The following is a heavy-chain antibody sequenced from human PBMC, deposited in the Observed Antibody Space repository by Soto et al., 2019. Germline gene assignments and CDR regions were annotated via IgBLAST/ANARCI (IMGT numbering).Heavy chain of an antibody. V-gene: IGHV3-23*01. J-gene: IGHJ6*02. CDR2: LSGTGSST. Sequence: VSLRLSCAASAASGFTFSNYSMSWVRQAPGKGLEWVSGLSGTGSSTYYADSVYGRFMISRDNSKNTLYLQMNSLRPEDTAVYYCAKEAEMSVGYGMDVWGQGTTVTV. CDR3: AKEAEMSVGYGMDV. CDR1: GFTFSNYS. D-gene: IGHD3-10*01.